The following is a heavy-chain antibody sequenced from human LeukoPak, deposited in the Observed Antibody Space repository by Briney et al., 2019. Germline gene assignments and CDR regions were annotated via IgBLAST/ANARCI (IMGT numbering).Heavy chain of an antibody. Sequence: SETLSLTCTVSGGSISSSSYYWGWIRQPPGKGLEWIGSIYYSGSTYYNPSLKSRVTISVDTSKNQFSLKLSSVTAADTAVCYCARHIWEPGIAVAGTCWFDPWGQGTLVTVSS. D-gene: IGHD6-19*01. CDR3: ARHIWEPGIAVAGTCWFDP. CDR1: GGSISSSSYY. CDR2: IYYSGST. V-gene: IGHV4-39*01. J-gene: IGHJ5*02.